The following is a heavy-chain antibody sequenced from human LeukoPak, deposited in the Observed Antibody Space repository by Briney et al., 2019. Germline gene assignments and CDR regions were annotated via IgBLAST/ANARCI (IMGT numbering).Heavy chain of an antibody. CDR3: ARMLAAAGTTGGDYFNY. D-gene: IGHD6-13*01. CDR1: GFTVSSNY. Sequence: GGSLRLSCVASGFTVSSNYMSWVRQAPGKGLEWVSIIYSGGNSYYADSVKGRFTISRDKSKNALYLQMNSLRAEDTAMYYCARMLAAAGTTGGDYFNYWGQGTLVTVSS. J-gene: IGHJ4*02. CDR2: IYSGGNS. V-gene: IGHV3-53*01.